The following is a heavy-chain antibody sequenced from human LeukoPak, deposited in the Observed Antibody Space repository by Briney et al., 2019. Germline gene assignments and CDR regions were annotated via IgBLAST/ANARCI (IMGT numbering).Heavy chain of an antibody. D-gene: IGHD2-2*01. CDR3: ARGGYCSSTSCYEDYYYMDV. J-gene: IGHJ6*03. CDR2: MNPNSGNT. V-gene: IGHV1-8*01. CDR1: GYTFTSYD. Sequence: GASVKVSCKASGYTFTSYDINWVRQATGQGLEWMGWMNPNSGNTGYAQKFQGRVTMTRNTSISTAYMELSSLRSEDTAVYYCARGGYCSSTSCYEDYYYMDVWGKGTTVTVSS.